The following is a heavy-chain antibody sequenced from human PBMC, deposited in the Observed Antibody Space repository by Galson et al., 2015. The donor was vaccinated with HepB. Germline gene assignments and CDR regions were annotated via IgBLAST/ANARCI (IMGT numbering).Heavy chain of an antibody. CDR1: GFTFSSYW. CDR2: IKQDGSEK. V-gene: IGHV3-7*03. D-gene: IGHD6-19*01. CDR3: ARDTYGSGWVPGYSSGYTFDC. J-gene: IGHJ4*02. Sequence: SLRLSCAASGFTFSSYWMSWVRQAPGKGLEWVANIKQDGSEKYYVDSVKGRFTISRDNAKNSLFLQMNSLRAEDTAVYYCARDTYGSGWVPGYSSGYTFDCWGQGTLVTVSS.